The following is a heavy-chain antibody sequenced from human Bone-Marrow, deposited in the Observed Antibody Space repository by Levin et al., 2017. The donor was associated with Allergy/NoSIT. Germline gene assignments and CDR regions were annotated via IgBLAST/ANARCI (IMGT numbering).Heavy chain of an antibody. D-gene: IGHD5-12*01. V-gene: IGHV1-8*01. J-gene: IGHJ4*02. Sequence: GESLKISCKTSGYTFTSFDINWVRQATGQGLEWLGWMYPNSDNAGYAQKFQGRVTMTRNTSISTAYMELSSLRSEDTAIYYCARGELGSGYLFDYWGQGTLVTVSS. CDR3: ARGELGSGYLFDY. CDR1: GYTFTSFD. CDR2: MYPNSDNA.